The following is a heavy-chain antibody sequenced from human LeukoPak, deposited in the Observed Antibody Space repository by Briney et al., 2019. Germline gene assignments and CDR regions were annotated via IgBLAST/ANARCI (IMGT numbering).Heavy chain of an antibody. CDR3: ARGGEEEAWGYFDY. J-gene: IGHJ4*02. D-gene: IGHD3-16*01. CDR1: GYTFTGYY. Sequence: ASVKVSCKASGYTFTGYYMHWVRQAPGQGLEWMGWINPNSGGTNYAQKFHGRVTMTRDTSISTAYMELSRLRSDDTALYYCARGGEEEAWGYFDYWGQGTLVTVSS. CDR2: INPNSGGT. V-gene: IGHV1-2*02.